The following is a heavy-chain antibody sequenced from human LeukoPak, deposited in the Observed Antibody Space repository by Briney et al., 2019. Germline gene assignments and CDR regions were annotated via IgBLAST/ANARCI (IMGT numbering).Heavy chain of an antibody. CDR2: ISWNSGSI. CDR1: GFTFDDYA. V-gene: IGHV3-9*01. J-gene: IGHJ4*02. D-gene: IGHD3-22*01. CDR3: AKGAYNSSGYYVATLDY. Sequence: GGSLRLSCAASGFTFDDYAMHWVRQAPGKGLEWVSGISWNSGSIGYADSVKGRFTISRDNAKNSLYLQMNSLRAEDTALYYCAKGAYNSSGYYVATLDYWGQGTLVTVSS.